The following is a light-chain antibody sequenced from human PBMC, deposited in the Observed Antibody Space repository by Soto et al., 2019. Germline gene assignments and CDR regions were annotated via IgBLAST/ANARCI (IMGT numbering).Light chain of an antibody. CDR3: QQSFGAPRT. J-gene: IGKJ1*01. Sequence: DIQMTRSPSSLSASLGDRVTVTCRASQSISTYLNWFQQRPGKAPKLLIYGAYTLQDGVPSRFSGSGSETEFTLTISSLQPEDFATYYCQQSFGAPRTFGQGTKVDIK. V-gene: IGKV1-39*01. CDR2: GAY. CDR1: QSISTY.